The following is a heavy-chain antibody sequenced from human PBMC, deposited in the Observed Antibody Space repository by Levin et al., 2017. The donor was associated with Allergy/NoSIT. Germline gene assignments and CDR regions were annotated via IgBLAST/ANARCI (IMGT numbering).Heavy chain of an antibody. CDR2: ISDSGGST. Sequence: GGSLRLSCAASGFTFSSYAMSWVRQAPGKGLEWVSAISDSGGSTYYADSVKGGFTISRDNSKNTLYLQMNSLGAEDTAVYYCAKCRAPGSPYYYYGMDVWGQGTTVTVSS. CDR3: AKCRAPGSPYYYYGMDV. CDR1: GFTFSSYA. J-gene: IGHJ6*02. D-gene: IGHD2-15*01. V-gene: IGHV3-23*01.